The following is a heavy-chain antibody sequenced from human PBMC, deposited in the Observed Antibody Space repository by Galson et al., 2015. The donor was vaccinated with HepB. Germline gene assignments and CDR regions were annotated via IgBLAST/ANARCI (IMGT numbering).Heavy chain of an antibody. CDR3: AILGDYGDLGAFDI. CDR2: ISGSGGST. D-gene: IGHD4-17*01. Sequence: SLRLSCAASGFTFSSYAMSWVRQAPGKGLEWVSAISGSGGSTYYADSVKGRFTISRDNAKNSLYLQMNSLRAEDTAVYYCAILGDYGDLGAFDIWGQGTMVTVSS. CDR1: GFTFSSYA. J-gene: IGHJ3*02. V-gene: IGHV3-23*01.